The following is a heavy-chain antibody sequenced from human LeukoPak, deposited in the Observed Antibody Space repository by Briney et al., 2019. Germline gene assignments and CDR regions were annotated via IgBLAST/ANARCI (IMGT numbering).Heavy chain of an antibody. CDR3: AKAIVVRNPPLRLRRDAFDI. J-gene: IGHJ3*02. CDR2: ISYDGSNK. CDR1: GFTFSSYA. Sequence: GGSLRLFCAASGFTFSSYAMSWVRQAPGKGLEWVAVISYDGSNKYYADSVKGRFTISRDNSKNTLYLQMNNLRAEDTAVYYCAKAIVVRNPPLRLRRDAFDIWGQGTMVTVSS. V-gene: IGHV3-30*18. D-gene: IGHD3-22*01.